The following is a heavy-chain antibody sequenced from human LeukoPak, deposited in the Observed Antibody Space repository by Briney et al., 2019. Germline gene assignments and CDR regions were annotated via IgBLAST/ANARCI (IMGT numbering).Heavy chain of an antibody. Sequence: PGGSLRLSCAASGFTFSTYGMHWVRQAPGKGLEWVAFIRYDGSIKYYSDSVKGRFTISRDNSKNTLYLQMNSLRAEDTAVYYCARDMDRYYMDVWGKGTTVTVSS. J-gene: IGHJ6*03. CDR2: IRYDGSIK. CDR1: GFTFSTYG. CDR3: ARDMDRYYMDV. V-gene: IGHV3-30*02. D-gene: IGHD3-10*01.